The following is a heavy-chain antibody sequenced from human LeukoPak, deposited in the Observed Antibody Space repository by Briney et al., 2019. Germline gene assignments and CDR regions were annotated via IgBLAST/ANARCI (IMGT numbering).Heavy chain of an antibody. CDR3: ARDGPALGAY. V-gene: IGHV3-74*01. D-gene: IGHD3-16*01. CDR2: IYSDGSIT. CDR1: GFTFSNYW. J-gene: IGHJ4*02. Sequence: GGSLRLSCAASGFTFSNYWMHWVRQAPGKGLVWVSRIYSDGSITTYADSVKGRFTISRDNAKNTLYLQMNSLRADDTAVYYCARDGPALGAYWGQGTLVTVSS.